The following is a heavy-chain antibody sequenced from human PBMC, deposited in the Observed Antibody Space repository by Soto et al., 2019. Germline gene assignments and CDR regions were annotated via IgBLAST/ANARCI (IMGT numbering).Heavy chain of an antibody. D-gene: IGHD3-22*01. V-gene: IGHV1-3*01. CDR1: GYSFTSYA. CDR2: INAGNGNT. CDR3: ARVKGSGYHNWFDP. J-gene: IGHJ5*02. Sequence: GASVKASCKSSGYSFTSYAMHCARQAPGQRLEWMGWINAGNGNTKYSQKFQGRVTITRDTSASTAYMELSSLRSEDTFVYYCARVKGSGYHNWFDPWGQGTLVTVSS.